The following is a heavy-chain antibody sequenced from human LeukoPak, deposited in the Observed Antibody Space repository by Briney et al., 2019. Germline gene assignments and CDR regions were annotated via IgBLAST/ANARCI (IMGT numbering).Heavy chain of an antibody. J-gene: IGHJ3*02. Sequence: PGGSLRLSCAASGFTFSSYWMSWVRQAPGKGLEWVANIKQDGSEKYYVDSVKGRFTISRDNAKNSLYLQMNSLRAEDTAVYYCAREYAELRFLEWLSTAFDIWGQGTMVTVSS. CDR1: GFTFSSYW. D-gene: IGHD3-3*01. CDR3: AREYAELRFLEWLSTAFDI. V-gene: IGHV3-7*01. CDR2: IKQDGSEK.